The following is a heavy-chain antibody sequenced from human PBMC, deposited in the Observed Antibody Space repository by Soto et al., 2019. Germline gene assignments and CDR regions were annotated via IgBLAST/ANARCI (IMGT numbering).Heavy chain of an antibody. V-gene: IGHV5-51*01. CDR2: IYPGDSDT. CDR1: GYSFTGYW. Sequence: PGESLKISCMGSGYSFTGYWNGWVRQMPGKGLEWMGIIYPGDSDTRYSPSFQGQVTISADKYISTAYLQWSSPKPPDTATSYCARERHSGSVPARVYGTCGYYYLYGMEVWGQGTMVTVSS. J-gene: IGHJ6*02. D-gene: IGHD2-8*02. CDR3: ARERHSGSVPARVYGTCGYYYLYGMEV.